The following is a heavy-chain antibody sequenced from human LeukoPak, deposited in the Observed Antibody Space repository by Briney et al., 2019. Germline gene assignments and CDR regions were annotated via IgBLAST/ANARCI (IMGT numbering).Heavy chain of an antibody. D-gene: IGHD2-8*01. Sequence: PGASLRLSCAASGFTFSSYAMSWVRQVPGKGLEWVSAISGSGGSTYYADSVKGRFTISRDNSKNTLYLQMNSLRAEDTAVYYCAKDVVLMVYGGFDYWGQGTLVTVSS. V-gene: IGHV3-23*01. J-gene: IGHJ4*02. CDR2: ISGSGGST. CDR1: GFTFSSYA. CDR3: AKDVVLMVYGGFDY.